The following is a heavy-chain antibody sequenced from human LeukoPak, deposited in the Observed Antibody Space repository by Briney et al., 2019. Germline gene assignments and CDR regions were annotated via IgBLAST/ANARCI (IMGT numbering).Heavy chain of an antibody. CDR1: GFTFSSYG. V-gene: IGHV3-30*02. CDR3: AKEWYSGSPGDY. D-gene: IGHD1-26*01. J-gene: IGHJ4*02. CDR2: TRYDGSNK. Sequence: PGGSLRLSCAASGFTFSSYGMHWVRQAPGKGLEWVAFTRYDGSNKYYADSVKGRFTISRDNSNNTLYLQMNRQRTEDTAVYYCAKEWYSGSPGDYWGQGTLVTVSS.